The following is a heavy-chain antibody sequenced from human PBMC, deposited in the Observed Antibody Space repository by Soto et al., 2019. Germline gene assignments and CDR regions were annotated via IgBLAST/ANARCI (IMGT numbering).Heavy chain of an antibody. CDR2: ISETSIAI. V-gene: IGHV3-48*02. D-gene: IGHD1-1*01. Sequence: EVQLVESGGGLVQPGGSLRLSCAASGFTFRHYSMHWVRQAPGKGLEWVAYISETSIAIYYRDSVKGRFTISRDNAKNTLYLQMNSLRDEDTAVYYCATLQLGREEVFDSWGQGTLVTVSS. J-gene: IGHJ4*02. CDR3: ATLQLGREEVFDS. CDR1: GFTFRHYS.